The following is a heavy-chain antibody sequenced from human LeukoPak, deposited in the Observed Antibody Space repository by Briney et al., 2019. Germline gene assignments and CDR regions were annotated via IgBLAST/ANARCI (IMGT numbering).Heavy chain of an antibody. CDR1: GYSFTNYW. D-gene: IGHD6-13*01. J-gene: IGHJ4*02. V-gene: IGHV5-51*01. CDR3: ARQGIPGTGGFSDY. CDR2: IYPGDLET. Sequence: GESLKISCKASGYSFTNYWIGWVRQMPGKGLEWMGIIYPGDLETRYSPSFQGLVPISADKSITTAYLQWSGLKASDTAMFYCARQGIPGTGGFSDYWGQGTLVTVSS.